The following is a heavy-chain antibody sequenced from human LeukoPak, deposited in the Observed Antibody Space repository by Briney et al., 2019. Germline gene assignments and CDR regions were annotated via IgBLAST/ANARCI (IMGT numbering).Heavy chain of an antibody. Sequence: GGSLRLSCAASRFTISSYAMSWVRQAPGKGLEWVSYITSSSSIIYYSDSVKGRFTISRDDAKNSLYLQMNSLRAEDTAVYYCARRQGRRGIVGPTILEGAFDIWGQGTKVTVSS. CDR3: ARRQGRRGIVGPTILEGAFDI. D-gene: IGHD1-26*01. V-gene: IGHV3-48*01. J-gene: IGHJ3*02. CDR1: RFTISSYA. CDR2: ITSSSSII.